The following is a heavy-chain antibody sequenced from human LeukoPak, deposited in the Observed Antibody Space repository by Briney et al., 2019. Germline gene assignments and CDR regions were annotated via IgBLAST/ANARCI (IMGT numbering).Heavy chain of an antibody. V-gene: IGHV3-9*03. CDR1: GFTFDDYD. Sequence: PGRSLRLSCAASGFTFDDYDMHWVRQAPGKGLEWVSGISWNSGSIGYADSVKGRFTISRDNAKNSLYLQMNSQRAEDMALCYCARGQWELLSYFDYWGQGNLVTVSS. CDR2: ISWNSGSI. J-gene: IGHJ4*02. CDR3: ARGQWELLSYFDY. D-gene: IGHD1-26*01.